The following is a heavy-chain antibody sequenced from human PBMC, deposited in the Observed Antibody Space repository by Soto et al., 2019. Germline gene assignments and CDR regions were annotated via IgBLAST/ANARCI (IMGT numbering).Heavy chain of an antibody. Sequence: PSETLSLTCTVSGGSISSYYWSWIRQPPGKGLEWIGYIYYSGSTNYNPSLKSRVTISVDTSKNQFSLKLSSVTAADTAVYYCARHLSSYYYYYYMDVWGKGTTVTVSS. CDR1: GGSISSYY. CDR3: ARHLSSYYYYYYMDV. V-gene: IGHV4-59*08. J-gene: IGHJ6*03. CDR2: IYYSGST.